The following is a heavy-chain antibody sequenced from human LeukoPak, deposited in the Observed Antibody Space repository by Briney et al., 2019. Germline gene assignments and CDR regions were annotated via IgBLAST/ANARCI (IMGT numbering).Heavy chain of an antibody. D-gene: IGHD6-13*01. V-gene: IGHV3-66*02. Sequence: GGSLRLSCAASGINVSSNYMTWIRQAPGKGLEWVSLIYGGDAAYYAESVRGRFMISRDNLKNTLFLQMNSLRVEDTAVYYCVTSTGQQFIPYDYWGQGTHVTVSS. J-gene: IGHJ4*02. CDR2: IYGGDAA. CDR1: GINVSSNY. CDR3: VTSTGQQFIPYDY.